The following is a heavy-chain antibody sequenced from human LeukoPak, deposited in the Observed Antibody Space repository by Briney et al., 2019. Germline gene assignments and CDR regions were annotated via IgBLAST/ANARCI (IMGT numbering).Heavy chain of an antibody. Sequence: ASVKVSCKTSGYSFTDYYIHWVRQAPGQGLEWMGWINPNSGGTSSAQKFQGRITMTRDTSITTVYMEVSWLTSDDTAIYYCARADRLHGGPYLIGPWGQGTLVTVSS. V-gene: IGHV1-2*02. CDR2: INPNSGGT. CDR3: ARADRLHGGPYLIGP. D-gene: IGHD3-16*01. J-gene: IGHJ5*02. CDR1: GYSFTDYY.